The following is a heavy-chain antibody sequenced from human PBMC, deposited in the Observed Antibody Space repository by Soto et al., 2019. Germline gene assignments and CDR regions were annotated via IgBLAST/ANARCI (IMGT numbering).Heavy chain of an antibody. CDR1: GYTLKGYY. J-gene: IGHJ4*02. CDR3: ARGTPYYDFWSGYAFDH. Sequence: GASVKVSCKASGYTLKGYYMHWVRQAPGQGLEWMGWVNPDSGATNYTQKFQDRVTMTRDTSITTAYMELSRLTSDDTAVYYCARGTPYYDFWSGYAFDHWGQGTLVTVS. CDR2: VNPDSGAT. V-gene: IGHV1-2*02. D-gene: IGHD3-3*01.